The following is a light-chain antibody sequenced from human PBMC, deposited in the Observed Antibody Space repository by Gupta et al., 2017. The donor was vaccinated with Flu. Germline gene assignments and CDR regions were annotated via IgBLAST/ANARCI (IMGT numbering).Light chain of an antibody. CDR3: QHDHSSPIT. CDR2: GAS. Sequence: DIQMTQSPSTLSAFVGDRVTITCRASQSISSWLAWYQEKPGTAPKLLIYGASSLEGGVPSRFSGSGSGTEFTLTISSLQPDDFATYYCQHDHSSPITFGRGTKVEIK. V-gene: IGKV1-5*03. J-gene: IGKJ4*01. CDR1: QSISSW.